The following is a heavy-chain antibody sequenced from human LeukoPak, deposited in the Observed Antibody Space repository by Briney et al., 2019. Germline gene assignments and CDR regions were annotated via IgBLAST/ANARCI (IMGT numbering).Heavy chain of an antibody. D-gene: IGHD2-21*01. V-gene: IGHV3-30*02. CDR3: AKDQTAYCGGDCYSGFDY. CDR2: IRYDGSNK. Sequence: GGSLRLSCAASGFTFSRYGMHWVRQAPGKGLEWVAFIRYDGSNKYYADSVKGRFTISRDNSKNTLYLQMNSLRAEDTAVYYCAKDQTAYCGGDCYSGFDYWGQGTLVTVSS. CDR1: GFTFSRYG. J-gene: IGHJ4*02.